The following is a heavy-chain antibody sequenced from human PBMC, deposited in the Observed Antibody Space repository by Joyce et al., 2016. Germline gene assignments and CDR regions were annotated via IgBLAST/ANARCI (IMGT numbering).Heavy chain of an antibody. CDR3: ARQVVATDDRGDYFDY. Sequence: QVQLVQSGADVKKPGASVKVSCQTSGYTFTSYAVSWLRLAPGQGLEWMGWVSGKNGDTRYSQKFQGRVIMTTDTSTIMASMELRSLNSDDTGVYYCARQVVATDDRGDYFDYWGQGTLVIVSS. D-gene: IGHD2-15*01. CDR1: GYTFTSYA. V-gene: IGHV1-18*04. J-gene: IGHJ4*02. CDR2: VSGKNGDT.